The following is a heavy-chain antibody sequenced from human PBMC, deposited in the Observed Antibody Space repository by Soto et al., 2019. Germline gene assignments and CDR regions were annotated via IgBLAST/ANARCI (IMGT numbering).Heavy chain of an antibody. CDR1: GFSVSTSGVG. V-gene: IGHV2-5*02. D-gene: IGHD6-13*01. CDR3: ARRIAASIDY. CDR2: IYWDDDK. J-gene: IGHJ4*02. Sequence: QITLKESGPTLVKPTQTLTLTCTFSGFSVSTSGVGVGWIRQPPGKALEGLAFIYWDDDKRYSPSLKSRLTITKDASKDQVVLTMTELDSVDTATYYCARRIAASIDYWGQGTLVTVSS.